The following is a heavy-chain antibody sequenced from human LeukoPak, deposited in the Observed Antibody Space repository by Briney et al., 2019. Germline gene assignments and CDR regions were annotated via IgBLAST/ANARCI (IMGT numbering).Heavy chain of an antibody. CDR3: ARDFSYDILTGYPVDY. Sequence: ASVKVSCKASGYTFTSYGISWVRQAPGQGLEWMGWISAYNGNTNYAQKLQGRVTMTTDTSTSTAYMELRSLRSDDTAVYYCARDFSYDILTGYPVDYWGQGTLVTVSS. V-gene: IGHV1-18*01. CDR2: ISAYNGNT. J-gene: IGHJ4*02. CDR1: GYTFTSYG. D-gene: IGHD3-9*01.